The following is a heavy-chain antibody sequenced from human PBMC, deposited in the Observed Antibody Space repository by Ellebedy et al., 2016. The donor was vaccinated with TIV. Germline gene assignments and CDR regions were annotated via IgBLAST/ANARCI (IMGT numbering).Heavy chain of an antibody. J-gene: IGHJ4*02. Sequence: ASVKVSXKSSGDTYPTLYLQWVRQAPGQGFEWMGFIRRDTGQTGYAQKFQGRVTVTSDTSISTTYMELSRLRPDDTALYYCASKHCTGGNCHHPTFDYWGQGSLVTVSS. CDR2: IRRDTGQT. D-gene: IGHD2-8*02. CDR3: ASKHCTGGNCHHPTFDY. CDR1: GDTYPTLY. V-gene: IGHV1-2*02.